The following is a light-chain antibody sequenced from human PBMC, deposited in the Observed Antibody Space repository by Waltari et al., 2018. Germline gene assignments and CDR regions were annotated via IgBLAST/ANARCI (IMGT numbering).Light chain of an antibody. CDR2: DAA. CDR1: QSVSTN. CDR3: QQRDNWPPMYT. V-gene: IGKV3-11*01. J-gene: IGKJ2*01. Sequence: EIVLTQSPGTLSLSPGERATLSCRASQSVSTNLAWYQQRPGQAPRPLIYDAANRAAGIPARFSGSGSGTDFTLIISNLQAEDFAVYYCQQRDNWPPMYTFGQGTKVEIK.